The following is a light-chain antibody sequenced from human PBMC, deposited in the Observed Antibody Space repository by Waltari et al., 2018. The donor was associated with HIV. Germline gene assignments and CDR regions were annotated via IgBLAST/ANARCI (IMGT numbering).Light chain of an antibody. J-gene: IGLJ2*01. Sequence: QSVLTQPPSVSGAPGQRVTISCTGSSSNIGAGYDVHWYQQLPGTAPKLLIYANLNRPPGGPDRFSGSKSGSSASLAITGLQAEGEAQYFFQALDRSLTTSGVIFGGGTKLTVL. CDR1: SSNIGAGYD. CDR2: ANL. V-gene: IGLV1-40*01. CDR3: QALDRSLTTSGVI.